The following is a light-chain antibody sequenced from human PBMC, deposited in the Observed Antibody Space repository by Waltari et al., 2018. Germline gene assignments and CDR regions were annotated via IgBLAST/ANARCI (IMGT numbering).Light chain of an antibody. CDR2: DAS. CDR1: QSVGTNR. CDR3: QHYGDSPRT. Sequence: EIILTQSPDTLSLSPGERATLSCRASQSVGTNRLVWYQQKPGQAPRLLIYDASSRAPVFPDRFSGSGSGTYFTLTIGRLEPEDFAVYYCQHYGDSPRTFGQGTKVEFK. V-gene: IGKV3-20*01. J-gene: IGKJ1*01.